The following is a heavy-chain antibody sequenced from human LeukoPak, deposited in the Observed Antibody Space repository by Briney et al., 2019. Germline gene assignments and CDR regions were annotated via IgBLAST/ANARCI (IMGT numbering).Heavy chain of an antibody. D-gene: IGHD3-16*01. Sequence: GGSLRLSCAASGFAFSSYWMNWARQAPGKGLEWVASINHNGNVNYYVDSVKGRFTISRDNAKNSLYLQMSNLRAQDTAVYFCARGGGLDVWGQGATVTVSS. J-gene: IGHJ6*02. CDR3: ARGGGLDV. CDR2: INHNGNVN. CDR1: GFAFSSYW. V-gene: IGHV3-7*03.